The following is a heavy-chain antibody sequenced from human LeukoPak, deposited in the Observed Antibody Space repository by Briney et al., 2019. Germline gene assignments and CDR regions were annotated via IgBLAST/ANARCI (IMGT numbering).Heavy chain of an antibody. CDR3: ARDLSAAFDF. J-gene: IGHJ4*02. CDR2: LVYDERS. V-gene: IGHV3-33*08. D-gene: IGHD6-19*01. CDR1: GFTFASYA. Sequence: PGGSLRLSCTASGFTFASYALSWVRQAPGKGLEWVARLVYDERSDYADSVKGRFSISRDNSKNTLFLDMSDLRVEDTAVYYCARDLSAAFDFWGQGVLVTVSS.